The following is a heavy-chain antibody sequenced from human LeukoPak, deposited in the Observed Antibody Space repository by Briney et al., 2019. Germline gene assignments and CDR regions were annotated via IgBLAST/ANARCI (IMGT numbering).Heavy chain of an antibody. CDR3: VREDTPATANY. D-gene: IGHD2-21*02. J-gene: IGHJ4*02. V-gene: IGHV3-23*01. CDR1: GFNFANHA. Sequence: GGSLRLSCAASGFNFANHAMSWVRQTPGKGLERVSAISGGGDITYYADSVTGRFTISRDNSKDTLFLQMHSLRPGDTAVYYCVREDTPATANYWGQGTLVTISS. CDR2: ISGGGDIT.